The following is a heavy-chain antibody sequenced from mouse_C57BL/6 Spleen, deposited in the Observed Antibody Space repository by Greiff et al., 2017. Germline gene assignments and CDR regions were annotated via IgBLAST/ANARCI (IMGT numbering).Heavy chain of an antibody. D-gene: IGHD2-4*01. Sequence: VQLQQSGAELVRPGTSVKVSCKASGYAFTNYLIEWVKQRPGQGLEWIGVINPGSGGTNYNEKFKGKATLTADKSSSTAYMQLSSLTSEDSAVYFCARGPYDYDDYWGQGTTLTVSS. CDR1: GYAFTNYL. CDR2: INPGSGGT. V-gene: IGHV1-54*01. J-gene: IGHJ2*01. CDR3: ARGPYDYDDY.